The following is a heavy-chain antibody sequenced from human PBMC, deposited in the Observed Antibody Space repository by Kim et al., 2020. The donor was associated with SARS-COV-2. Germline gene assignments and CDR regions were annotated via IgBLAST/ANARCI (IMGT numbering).Heavy chain of an antibody. J-gene: IGHJ6*02. CDR2: IIPIFGTA. CDR3: ARGIAAAGNYYYYYGMDV. D-gene: IGHD6-13*01. V-gene: IGHV1-69*13. CDR1: GGTFSSYA. Sequence: SVKVSCKASGGTFSSYAISWVRQAPGQGLEWMGGIIPIFGTANYAQKFQGRVTITADESTSTAYMELSSLRSEDTAVYYCARGIAAAGNYYYYYGMDVWGQGTTVTVSS.